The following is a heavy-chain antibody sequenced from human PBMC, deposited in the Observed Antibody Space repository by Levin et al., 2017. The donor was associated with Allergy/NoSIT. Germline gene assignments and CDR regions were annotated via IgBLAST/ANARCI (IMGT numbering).Heavy chain of an antibody. Sequence: SQTLSLTCKVSGGSIRSGSYYWSWIRQPAAKGLGWIGRIYSSGSANYNPSLKSRVTISVDTSKNQFSLKLSSVTAADTAVYYCARAEVGSEHWGQGTLVTVSS. CDR2: IYSSGSA. D-gene: IGHD3-10*01. V-gene: IGHV4-61*02. CDR3: ARAEVGSEH. CDR1: GGSIRSGSYY. J-gene: IGHJ4*02.